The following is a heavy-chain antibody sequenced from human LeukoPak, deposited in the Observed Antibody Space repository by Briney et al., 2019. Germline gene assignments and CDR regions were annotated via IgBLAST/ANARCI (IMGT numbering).Heavy chain of an antibody. CDR2: INPIFGTA. CDR1: GGTFSSYA. D-gene: IGHD2-2*02. Sequence: SVKVSCKASGGTFSSYAISWVRQAPGQGLEWMGGINPIFGTANYAQKFQGRVTITADESTSTAYMELSSLRSEDTAVYYCARAPLRYCSSTSCHKYYYYYYMDVWGKGTTVTISS. J-gene: IGHJ6*03. V-gene: IGHV1-69*13. CDR3: ARAPLRYCSSTSCHKYYYYYYMDV.